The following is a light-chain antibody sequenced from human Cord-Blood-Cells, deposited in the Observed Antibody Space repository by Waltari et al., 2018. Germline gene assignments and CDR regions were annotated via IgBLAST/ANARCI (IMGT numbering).Light chain of an antibody. CDR3: SSYTSSSTFDWV. J-gene: IGLJ3*02. V-gene: IGLV2-14*01. CDR1: SSDVGGYNY. Sequence: QSALTQPASVSGSPGQSITISCTGTSSDVGGYNYVPWYQQHPGKAPKLMIYDFSKRPAGVSNRFSDSKSGNAASLTISGLQAEDEADYYCSSYTSSSTFDWVFGGGTKLTVL. CDR2: DFS.